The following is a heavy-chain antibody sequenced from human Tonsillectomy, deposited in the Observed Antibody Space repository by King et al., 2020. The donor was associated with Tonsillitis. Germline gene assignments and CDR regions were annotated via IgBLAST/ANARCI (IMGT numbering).Heavy chain of an antibody. CDR2: ISGSGGST. Sequence: DVQLVESGGGLVQPGGSLRLSCAASGFTFSSYAMSWVRQAPGKGLEWVSVISGSGGSTFYADSVKGRFTISRDNSKNTLYLQMKSLRAEDTAVYYCAKEPDLGVRLGDPPGFWGQGTLVTVSS. CDR3: AKEPDLGVRLGDPPGF. J-gene: IGHJ4*02. CDR1: GFTFSSYA. D-gene: IGHD2-21*02. V-gene: IGHV3-23*04.